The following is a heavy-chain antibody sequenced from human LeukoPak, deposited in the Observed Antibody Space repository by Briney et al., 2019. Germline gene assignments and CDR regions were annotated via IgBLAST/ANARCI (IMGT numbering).Heavy chain of an antibody. V-gene: IGHV4-59*08. J-gene: IGHJ3*02. CDR1: GGSISSYY. CDR2: IYYSGST. Sequence: SETLSLTCTVSGGSISSYYWSWIRQPPGKGLEWIGHIYYSGSTNYNPSLKSRVTISVDTSKNQFSLKLSSVTAADTAVYYCARLAGGFSRGAFDIWGQGTMVTVSS. D-gene: IGHD5-12*01. CDR3: ARLAGGFSRGAFDI.